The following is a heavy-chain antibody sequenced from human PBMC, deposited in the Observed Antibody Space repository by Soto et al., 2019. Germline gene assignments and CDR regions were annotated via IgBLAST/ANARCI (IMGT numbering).Heavy chain of an antibody. CDR3: ARASIHGSSWYFWFDP. J-gene: IGHJ5*02. CDR2: IIPLFGTT. V-gene: IGHV1-69*01. D-gene: IGHD6-13*01. Sequence: QVQLVQSGAELRKPGSSVKVSCKSSGGTFSRHAINWVRQAPGQGLEWMGGIIPLFGTTNYAQKFKGRLTITADESTNTTYMELSSLKYEDAAVYYCARASIHGSSWYFWFDPWGQGTLVTVSS. CDR1: GGTFSRHA.